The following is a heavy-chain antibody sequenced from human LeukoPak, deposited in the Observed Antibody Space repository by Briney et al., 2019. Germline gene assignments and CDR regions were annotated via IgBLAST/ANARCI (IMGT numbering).Heavy chain of an antibody. CDR3: ARVVSDGSSSSYDY. D-gene: IGHD6-6*01. Sequence: PGGSLRLSCAASGFTFSSYGMSWVRQAPGKGLERMGINYPGDSDTRYSPSFQGQVTTSADKSISTAYLQWSSLKASDTAMYYCARVVSDGSSSSYDYWGQGTLVTVSS. V-gene: IGHV5-51*01. CDR2: NYPGDSDT. CDR1: GFTFSSYG. J-gene: IGHJ4*02.